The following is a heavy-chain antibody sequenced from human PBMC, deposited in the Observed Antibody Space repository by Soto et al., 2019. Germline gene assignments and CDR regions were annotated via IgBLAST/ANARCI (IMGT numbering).Heavy chain of an antibody. Sequence: GSLRLSCAASGFTFNSYAMSWVRQAPGKGLEWVSAISGSGGSTYYADSVKGRFTISRDNSKNTLYLQMNSLRAEDTAVYYCVKDPASYYDSSGSLGYYYYGMDVWGQGTTVT. CDR2: ISGSGGST. CDR3: VKDPASYYDSSGSLGYYYYGMDV. J-gene: IGHJ6*02. CDR1: GFTFNSYA. V-gene: IGHV3-23*01. D-gene: IGHD3-22*01.